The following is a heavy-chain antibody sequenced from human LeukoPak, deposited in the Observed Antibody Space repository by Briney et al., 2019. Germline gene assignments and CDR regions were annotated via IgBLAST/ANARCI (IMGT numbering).Heavy chain of an antibody. CDR3: ARVSLYYYGSSGYYNLHIDY. Sequence: ASVKVSCKASGYTFTSYGISWVRQVPGQGLEWMGWISAYNGNTNYAQKLQGRVTMTTDTSTSTAYMELRSLRSDDTAVYYCARVSLYYYGSSGYYNLHIDYWGQGTLVTVSS. J-gene: IGHJ4*02. CDR2: ISAYNGNT. V-gene: IGHV1-18*01. D-gene: IGHD3-22*01. CDR1: GYTFTSYG.